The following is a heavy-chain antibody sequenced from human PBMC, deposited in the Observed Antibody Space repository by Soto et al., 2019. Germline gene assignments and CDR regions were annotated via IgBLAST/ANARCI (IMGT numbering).Heavy chain of an antibody. D-gene: IGHD2-21*01. V-gene: IGHV3-23*01. CDR1: GFMFNNSA. CDR2: VSDNGGSRGGT. CDR3: ARAKAVVIAALDI. Sequence: ESGGGLVQPGGSLRLSCKASGFMFNNSAMTWVRQAPGQGLQWVASVSDNGGSRGGTYYADSVKGRFTISRDNSKNTLYLQLDSLTGADTAVYYCARAKAVVIAALDIWGQGTMVTVSS. J-gene: IGHJ3*02.